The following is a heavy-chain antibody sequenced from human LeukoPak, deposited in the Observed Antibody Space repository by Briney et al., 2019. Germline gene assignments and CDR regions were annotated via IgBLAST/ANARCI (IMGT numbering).Heavy chain of an antibody. D-gene: IGHD5-18*01. CDR3: ARLDTAMVFYFDY. V-gene: IGHV5-51*03. CDR1: GYSFTSYW. CDR2: IYPGDSDT. J-gene: IGHJ4*02. Sequence: GESLTLSCKGSGYSFTSYWIGWVRQMPGKGLEWMGIIYPGDSDTRYSPSFKGQVTISADKSISTAYLQWSSLKASDTAMYYCARLDTAMVFYFDYWGQGTLVTVSS.